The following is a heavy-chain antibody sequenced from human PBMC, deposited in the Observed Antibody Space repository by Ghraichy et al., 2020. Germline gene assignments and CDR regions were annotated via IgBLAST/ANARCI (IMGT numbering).Heavy chain of an antibody. V-gene: IGHV3-7*03. Sequence: GGSLRLSCAASEFTPTTYWMNWVRQAPGKGLEWVAIIDQDGSEKVYVDSVRGRFTISRDNAKKSLYLQMNSLRDEDTAIYFCAAGSGWLSDSWGRGTLVTVS. CDR2: IDQDGSEK. J-gene: IGHJ4*02. D-gene: IGHD6-19*01. CDR1: EFTPTTYW. CDR3: AAGSGWLSDS.